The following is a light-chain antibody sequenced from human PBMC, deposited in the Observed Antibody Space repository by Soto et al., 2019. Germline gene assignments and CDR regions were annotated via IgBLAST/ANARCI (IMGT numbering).Light chain of an antibody. V-gene: IGKV3-20*01. Sequence: EIVLTQSPGTLSLSPGERATLSCRASQSVSSSYLAWYQRKPGQSPRLLIFGASSRATGTPDRFSGSGSGTDFTLTISRLEPEDFAVYYCQQYDTSPRTFGQGTTVEIK. CDR1: QSVSSSY. CDR2: GAS. J-gene: IGKJ1*01. CDR3: QQYDTSPRT.